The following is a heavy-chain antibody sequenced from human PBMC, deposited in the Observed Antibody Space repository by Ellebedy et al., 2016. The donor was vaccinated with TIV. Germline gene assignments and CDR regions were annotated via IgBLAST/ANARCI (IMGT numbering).Heavy chain of an antibody. J-gene: IGHJ4*02. CDR2: IYPGDSNT. V-gene: IGHV5-51*01. CDR1: GYNFASYW. D-gene: IGHD5-24*01. Sequence: GESLKISCKGSGYNFASYWIAWVRQMPGKGMEWKGIIYPGDSNTRYSPSFQGQVTISADKSISTAYLQWSSLKASDTAMYYCVRRADGYDYWGQGTLVTVSS. CDR3: VRRADGYDY.